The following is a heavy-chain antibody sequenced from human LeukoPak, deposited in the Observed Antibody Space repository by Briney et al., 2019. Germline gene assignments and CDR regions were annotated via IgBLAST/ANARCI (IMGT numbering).Heavy chain of an antibody. CDR2: INPNSGGT. Sequence: ASVKVSCKASGYTFTGYYMHWVRQAPGQGLEWMGWINPNSGGTNYAQKFQGRVTMTRDTSIRTAYMELSRLRSDDTAVYYCARDLYGSGSYYKMSYWGQGTLVTVSS. V-gene: IGHV1-2*02. CDR1: GYTFTGYY. J-gene: IGHJ4*02. D-gene: IGHD3-10*01. CDR3: ARDLYGSGSYYKMSY.